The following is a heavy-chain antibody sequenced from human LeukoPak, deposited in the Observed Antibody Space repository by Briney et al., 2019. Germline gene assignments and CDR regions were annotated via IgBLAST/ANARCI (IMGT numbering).Heavy chain of an antibody. CDR2: INPNSGGT. V-gene: IGHV1-2*02. CDR3: ARDYGYSSGWLRRGWFDP. D-gene: IGHD6-19*01. CDR1: GYTFTGYY. Sequence: ASVKVSCKASGYTFTGYYMHWVRQAPGQGLEWMGWINPNSGGTNYAQKFQGRVTMTRDTSISTAYMELSRLRSDDTAVYYCARDYGYSSGWLRRGWFDPWGQGTLVTVSS. J-gene: IGHJ5*02.